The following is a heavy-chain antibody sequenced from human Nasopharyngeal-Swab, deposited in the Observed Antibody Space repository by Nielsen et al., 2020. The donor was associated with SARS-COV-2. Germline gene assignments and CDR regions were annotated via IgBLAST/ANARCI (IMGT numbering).Heavy chain of an antibody. CDR2: IVVGSGNT. J-gene: IGHJ6*02. V-gene: IGHV1-58*02. Sequence: SVKVSCKASGGTFSSYAISWVRQAPGQRLEWMGWIVVGSGNTNYAQKFQERVTITRDMSTSTAYMELSSLRSEDTAVYYCAAAKAARQGYYYYGMDVWGQGTTVTVSS. CDR1: GGTFSSYA. D-gene: IGHD6-6*01. CDR3: AAAKAARQGYYYYGMDV.